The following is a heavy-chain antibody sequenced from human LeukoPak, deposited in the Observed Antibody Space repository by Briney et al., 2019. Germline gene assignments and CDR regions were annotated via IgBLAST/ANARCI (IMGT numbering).Heavy chain of an antibody. CDR3: ARGERWFFGPVGTNFDY. CDR1: GFAFSNYG. D-gene: IGHD5-24*01. Sequence: PGGTLRLSCAASGFAFSNYGINWVRQAPGKGLEWVSGITGSGVTTYYADSVKGRFTISRDNAKNTLYLQMNSLRAEDTAVYYCARGERWFFGPVGTNFDYWGQGTLVTVSS. J-gene: IGHJ4*02. V-gene: IGHV3-23*01. CDR2: ITGSGVTT.